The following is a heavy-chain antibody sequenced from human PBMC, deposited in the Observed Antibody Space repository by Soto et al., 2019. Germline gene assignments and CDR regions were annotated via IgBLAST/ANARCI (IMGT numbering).Heavy chain of an antibody. CDR2: IDPSDSQT. Sequence: XESLTISRKGSGYSFAGYWITLVRQKRGKGLEWMGRIDPSDSQTYYSPSFRGHVTISVTKSITTVFLQWSSLSASDTAMYYCARQIYDSDTGPNFQYYFDSWGQGTPVTVSS. J-gene: IGHJ4*02. V-gene: IGHV5-10-1*01. D-gene: IGHD3-22*01. CDR3: ARQIYDSDTGPNFQYYFDS. CDR1: GYSFAGYW.